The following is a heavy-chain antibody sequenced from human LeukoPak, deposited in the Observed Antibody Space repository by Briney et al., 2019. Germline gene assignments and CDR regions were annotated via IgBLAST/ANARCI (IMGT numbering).Heavy chain of an antibody. V-gene: IGHV1-46*01. CDR2: INPSGGST. J-gene: IGHJ4*02. CDR3: ARVVRKVGAPTEN. D-gene: IGHD1-26*01. CDR1: GYTFTSYY. Sequence: GASVKVSCKASGYTFTSYYMHWVRQAPGQGLEWMGIINPSGGSTSYAQKFQGRVTMTRETSTSTVYMELSSLRSEDTAVYYCARVVRKVGAPTENWGQGTLVTVSS.